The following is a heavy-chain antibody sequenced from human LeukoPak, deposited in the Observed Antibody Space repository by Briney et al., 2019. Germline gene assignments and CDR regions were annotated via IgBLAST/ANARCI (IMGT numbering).Heavy chain of an antibody. J-gene: IGHJ4*02. D-gene: IGHD1-26*01. CDR1: GFTFSDSS. CDR2: MHEDGSEK. CDR3: ATGGALGGYWVH. V-gene: IGHV3-7*01. Sequence: GGSLRLSCVVSGFTFSDSSMSWVRQAPGKGLEWVARMHEDGSEKYYVGSVKGRFTISRDNARNSLYLQMNSLRADDTAVYYCATGGALGGYWVHWGRGTLVTVSS.